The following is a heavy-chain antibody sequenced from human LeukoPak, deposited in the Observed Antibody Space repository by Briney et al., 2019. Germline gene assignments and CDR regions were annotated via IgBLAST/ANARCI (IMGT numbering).Heavy chain of an antibody. D-gene: IGHD2-8*01. J-gene: IGHJ6*02. CDR1: GYTFTNYG. CDR2: IGTSSSST. Sequence: ASVKVSCKASGYTFTNYGISWVRQAPGQGLEWMGWIGTSSSSTNYAQMLQGSVTMTTDTSTSTAYMELRSLRSDDTAVYYCARESLEGVKYYYGMDVWGQGTTVTVSS. CDR3: ARESLEGVKYYYGMDV. V-gene: IGHV1-18*01.